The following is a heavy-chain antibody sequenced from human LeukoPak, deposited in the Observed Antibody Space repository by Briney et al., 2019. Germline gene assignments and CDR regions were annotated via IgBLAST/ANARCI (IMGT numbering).Heavy chain of an antibody. Sequence: GGSLRLSCAASGFTFSSYAMSWVRQAPGKGLEWVSSISGSGGSTYYADSVRGRFTVSRDNSRNTLALQMNSLRAEDTAVYYCAGSPTVDAALDIWGQGTMVTVSS. D-gene: IGHD4-23*01. V-gene: IGHV3-23*01. CDR2: ISGSGGST. CDR3: AGSPTVDAALDI. CDR1: GFTFSSYA. J-gene: IGHJ3*02.